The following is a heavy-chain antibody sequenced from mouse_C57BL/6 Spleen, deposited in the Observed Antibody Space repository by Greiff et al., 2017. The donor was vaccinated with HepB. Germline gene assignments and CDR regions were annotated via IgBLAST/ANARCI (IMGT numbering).Heavy chain of an antibody. J-gene: IGHJ4*01. CDR1: GYTFTDYY. CDR2: IYPGSGNT. Sequence: QVHVKQSGAELVRPGASVKLSCKASGYTFTDYYINWVKQRPGQGLEWIARIYPGSGNTYYNEKFKGKATLTAEKSSSTAYMQLSSLTSEDSAVYFCARSPSYGNYVGAMDYWGQGTSVTVSS. CDR3: ARSPSYGNYVGAMDY. D-gene: IGHD2-1*01. V-gene: IGHV1-76*01.